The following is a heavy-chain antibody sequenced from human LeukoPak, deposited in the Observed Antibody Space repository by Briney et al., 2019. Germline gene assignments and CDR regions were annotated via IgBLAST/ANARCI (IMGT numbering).Heavy chain of an antibody. Sequence: GGSLRLSCAPSGLSFCYFGMQGVRQAPRKGLQWVAGISNDGSNKYYADSVKGRFTTSRDNSKNTLYLQMNSLRTEDTAVYYCAKGIVSTSAGGFDYWGQGTLVTVSS. CDR3: AKGIVSTSAGGFDY. D-gene: IGHD2-2*01. V-gene: IGHV3-30*18. CDR1: GLSFCYFG. J-gene: IGHJ4*02. CDR2: ISNDGSNK.